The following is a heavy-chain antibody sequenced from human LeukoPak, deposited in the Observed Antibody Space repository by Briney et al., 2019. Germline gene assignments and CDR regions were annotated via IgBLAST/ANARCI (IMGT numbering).Heavy chain of an antibody. D-gene: IGHD3-10*01. CDR3: ERDTSGHYYGSGTYYRAFDI. Sequence: ASVKVSCKASGYTFTGYYMHWVRQAPGQGLEWMGWINPNSGGTNYAQKFQGRVSMTRDTSISTAYMELSSLRSEDTAVYYCERDTSGHYYGSGTYYRAFDIWGQGTMVTVS. V-gene: IGHV1-2*02. CDR2: INPNSGGT. CDR1: GYTFTGYY. J-gene: IGHJ3*02.